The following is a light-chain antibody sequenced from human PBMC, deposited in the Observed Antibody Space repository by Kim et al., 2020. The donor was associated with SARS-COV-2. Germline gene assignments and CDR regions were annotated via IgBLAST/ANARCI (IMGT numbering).Light chain of an antibody. CDR2: RAS. CDR1: QSISSS. V-gene: IGKV1-5*03. J-gene: IGKJ1*01. Sequence: ASVENAVTSTCRTNQSISSSFAWYQQKPGKAPRFLIYRASNIQNGVPARFSGSGSGTEFTLTIDSLQPDDFAAYYCQQYNSYSWTFGQGTKVDIK. CDR3: QQYNSYSWT.